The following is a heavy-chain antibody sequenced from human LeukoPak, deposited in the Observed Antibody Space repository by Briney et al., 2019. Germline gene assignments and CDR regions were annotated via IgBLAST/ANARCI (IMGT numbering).Heavy chain of an antibody. D-gene: IGHD3-22*01. V-gene: IGHV4-39*01. Sequence: TTSETLSLTCTVSGGSISSSSYYWGWIRQPPGKGLEWTGSIYYSGSTYYNPSLKSRVTISVDTSKNQFSLKLSSVTAADTAVYYCATSASSGYYDYWGQGTLVTVSS. CDR1: GGSISSSSYY. J-gene: IGHJ4*02. CDR3: ATSASSGYYDY. CDR2: IYYSGST.